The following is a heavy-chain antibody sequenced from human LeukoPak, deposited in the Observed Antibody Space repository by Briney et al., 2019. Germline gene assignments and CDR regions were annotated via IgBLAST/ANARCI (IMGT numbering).Heavy chain of an antibody. CDR2: INHSGST. CDR3: ARGPLTDGPFDY. Sequence: SETLSLTCAVYGGFFSGYYWDWIRQPPGKGLEWIGEINHSGSTNYNPSLKSRVTISVDTSKNQFSLKLSSVTAADTAVYYCARGPLTDGPFDYWGQGTLVTVSS. CDR1: GGFFSGYY. J-gene: IGHJ4*02. D-gene: IGHD3-16*01. V-gene: IGHV4-34*01.